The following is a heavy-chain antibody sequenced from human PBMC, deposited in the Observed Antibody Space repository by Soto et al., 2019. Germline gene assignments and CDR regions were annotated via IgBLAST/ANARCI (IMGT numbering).Heavy chain of an antibody. CDR3: AQVWGGCRSTSCYKPFDP. CDR2: LSGSGYTT. Sequence: EVQLLESGGGLVQPGGSLRLSCADSGFTFSSYGMSWVRQAPGKGLEWASALSGSGYTTYYADSVKGRFTISRDNSKNTLYLQMNSLRADDTAVYYCAQVWGGCRSTSCYKPFDPWGQGTLVTVSS. CDR1: GFTFSSYG. V-gene: IGHV3-23*01. D-gene: IGHD2-2*02. J-gene: IGHJ5*02.